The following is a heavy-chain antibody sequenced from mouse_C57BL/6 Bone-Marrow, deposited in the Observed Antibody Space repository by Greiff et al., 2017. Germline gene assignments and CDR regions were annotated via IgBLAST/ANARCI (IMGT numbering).Heavy chain of an antibody. CDR3: ARGTTVVATDYARDY. D-gene: IGHD1-1*01. V-gene: IGHV1-64*01. CDR1: GYTFTSYW. CDR2: IHPNSGST. Sequence: VQLQQPGAELVKPGASVKLSCKASGYTFTSYWMHWVKQRPGQGLEWIGMIHPNSGSTNSNEKFKSKATLTVDKSSSTAYMQLSSLTSEDSAVYDCARGTTVVATDYARDYWGQGTSVTVAS. J-gene: IGHJ4*01.